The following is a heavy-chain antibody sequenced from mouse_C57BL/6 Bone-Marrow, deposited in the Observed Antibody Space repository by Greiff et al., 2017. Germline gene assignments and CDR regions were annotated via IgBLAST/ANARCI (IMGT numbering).Heavy chain of an antibody. Sequence: VQLQQSGTVLARPGASVKMSCKTSGYTFTSYWMHWVKQRPGQGLEWIGAIYPGNSDTSYNQKFKGKAKLTAVTSASTAYMELSSLTNEDSAVYYCTVIFYDYNDYWGQGTTLTVSS. D-gene: IGHD2-4*01. V-gene: IGHV1-5*01. CDR2: IYPGNSDT. CDR1: GYTFTSYW. J-gene: IGHJ2*01. CDR3: TVIFYDYNDY.